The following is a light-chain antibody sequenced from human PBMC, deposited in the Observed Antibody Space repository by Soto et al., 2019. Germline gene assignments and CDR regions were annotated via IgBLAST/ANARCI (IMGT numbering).Light chain of an antibody. CDR2: LAS. J-gene: IGKJ1*01. CDR1: QSLLHSNGYNS. CDR3: MQPLQSWT. V-gene: IGKV2-28*01. Sequence: DIVMTQSPLSLPVTPGGPASISCRSSQSLLHSNGYNSLDWYLQKPGQSPQLLIYLASNRASGVRDRFSGSGSGTDFTLKISRVEAEDVGVYYCMQPLQSWTFGQGTKVDIK.